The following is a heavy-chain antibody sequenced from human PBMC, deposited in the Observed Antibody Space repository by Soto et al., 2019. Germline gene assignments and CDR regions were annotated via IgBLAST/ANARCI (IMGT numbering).Heavy chain of an antibody. Sequence: EVQLEESGGGLVQPGGSLRLSCVASGFTFSNYGMTWVRQAPGKGLEWVSVMSGSGAGAHSADAVKGRFNSSRDNSKSTVYRHRDSLRVEDTAVYYCAKARIAVAGYSDIDPGGQGNRVSVYS. J-gene: IGHJ5*01. D-gene: IGHD6-19*01. CDR2: MSGSGAGA. V-gene: IGHV3-23*04. CDR3: AKARIAVAGYSDIDP. CDR1: GFTFSNYG.